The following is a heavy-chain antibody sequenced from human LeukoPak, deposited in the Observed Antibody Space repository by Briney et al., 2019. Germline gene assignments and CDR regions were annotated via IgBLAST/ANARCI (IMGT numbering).Heavy chain of an antibody. CDR3: ARGEVGGSYGIAFDY. Sequence: GASVKVSCEASGHTFTNYGITWVRQAPGQGLEWMGWISAYNGNTNYAQKFQGRVTMTTDTSTSTAYMELRSLRSDDTAVYYCARGEVGGSYGIAFDYWGQGTLVTVSS. V-gene: IGHV1-18*01. CDR2: ISAYNGNT. J-gene: IGHJ4*02. CDR1: GHTFTNYG. D-gene: IGHD1-26*01.